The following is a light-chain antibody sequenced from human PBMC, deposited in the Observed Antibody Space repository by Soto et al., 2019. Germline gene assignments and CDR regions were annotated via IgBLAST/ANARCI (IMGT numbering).Light chain of an antibody. CDR1: QSVSSN. Sequence: EIVMTQSPATLSVSPGERATLSCRASQSVSSNLAWYQQKPGQAPRLLIYGASTRATGIPARFSGSGSGTEFTLTISSLQSEDCAVYYCQQYNNWPLTFVPGTKVDIK. V-gene: IGKV3-15*01. J-gene: IGKJ3*01. CDR2: GAS. CDR3: QQYNNWPLT.